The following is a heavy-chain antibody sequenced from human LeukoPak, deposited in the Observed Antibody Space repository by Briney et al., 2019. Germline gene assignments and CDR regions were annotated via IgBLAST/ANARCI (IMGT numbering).Heavy chain of an antibody. CDR2: ISSSSSYI. CDR1: GFTFSSYS. J-gene: IGHJ6*02. D-gene: IGHD6-13*01. CDR3: ARLAAAGQYYYYGMDV. V-gene: IGHV3-21*01. Sequence: GGSLRLSCAASGFTFSSYSMNWVRQAPGKGLGGVSSISSSSSYIYYVDSVKGRFTISRDNAKNSLYLQMNSLRAEDTAVYYCARLAAAGQYYYYGMDVWGQGTTVTVSS.